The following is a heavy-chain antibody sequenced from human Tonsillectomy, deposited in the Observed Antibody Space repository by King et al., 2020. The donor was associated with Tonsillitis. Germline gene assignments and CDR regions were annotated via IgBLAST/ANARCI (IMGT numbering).Heavy chain of an antibody. CDR1: GFTFITYD. J-gene: IGHJ4*02. CDR3: ARVPGMIRGVNFDY. D-gene: IGHD3-10*01. CDR2: ISSTCIYI. Sequence: VQLVESGGGLVEPGGSLRLSFAASGFTFITYDMNWVRQAPGNGLEWVSSISSTCIYIYYAGSMKGRFTISRENAKNSLYLQMNSLRAEDTAVYYCARVPGMIRGVNFDYWGQGTLVTVSS. V-gene: IGHV3-21*01.